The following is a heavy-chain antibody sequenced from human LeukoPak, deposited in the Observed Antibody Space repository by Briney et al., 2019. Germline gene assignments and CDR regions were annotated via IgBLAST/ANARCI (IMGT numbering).Heavy chain of an antibody. CDR2: MTGSGGST. D-gene: IGHD4-17*01. V-gene: IGHV3-23*01. J-gene: IGHJ4*02. Sequence: GGSLRLSCAASGFSFSSYAMSWVRQAPPQGLEWVSSMTGSGGSTNYADSVKRRFTISTDNSKKTVYLQMNSLRAEDTAVYYCAEEDYGDYFPDYWGQGTLVTVSS. CDR1: GFSFSSYA. CDR3: AEEDYGDYFPDY.